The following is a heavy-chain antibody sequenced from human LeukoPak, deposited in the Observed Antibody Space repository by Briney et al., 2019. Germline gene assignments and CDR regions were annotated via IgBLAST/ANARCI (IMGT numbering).Heavy chain of an antibody. V-gene: IGHV4-34*01. CDR2: INHSGST. J-gene: IGHJ4*02. CDR3: ARAVPGRYYNRYYFDY. CDR1: GGSFSGYY. D-gene: IGHD2/OR15-2a*01. Sequence: PSETLSLTCAVYGGSFSGYYWSWIRQPPGKGLEWIGEINHSGSTNYNPSLKSRVTISVDTSKNQFSLKLSSVTAADTAVYYCARAVPGRYYNRYYFDYWGQGTLVTVSS.